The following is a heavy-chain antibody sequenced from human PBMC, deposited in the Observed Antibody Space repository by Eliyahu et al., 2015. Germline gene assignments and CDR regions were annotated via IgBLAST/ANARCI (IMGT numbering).Heavy chain of an antibody. CDR1: XGXIRXGGYY. CDR2: IYYSGST. D-gene: IGHD3-3*01. Sequence: QVQLQESGPGLVKPSQTLSLTCXXSXGXIRXGGYYWXWXRQHPGKGLEWIGYIYYSGSTYYNPSLKSRVTISVDTSKNQFSLKLSSVTAADTAVYYCARGLWSGYYTGNFDYWGQGTLVTVSS. V-gene: IGHV4-31*03. J-gene: IGHJ4*02. CDR3: ARGLWSGYYTGNFDY.